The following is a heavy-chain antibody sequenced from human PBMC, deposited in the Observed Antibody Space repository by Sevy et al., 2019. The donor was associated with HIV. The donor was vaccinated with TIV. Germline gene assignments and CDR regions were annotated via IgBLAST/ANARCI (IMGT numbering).Heavy chain of an antibody. CDR3: ARGPPDGSYDYFDY. Sequence: GGSLRLSCAASGFTFSSYSMNWVRQAPGKGLEWVSSISGSSNYIYYAESLKGRFIISRDNAKNTLYLQMNRLRADDTAVYYCARGPPDGSYDYFDYWGQGTLVTVSS. D-gene: IGHD1-26*01. V-gene: IGHV3-21*06. J-gene: IGHJ4*02. CDR2: ISGSSNYI. CDR1: GFTFSSYS.